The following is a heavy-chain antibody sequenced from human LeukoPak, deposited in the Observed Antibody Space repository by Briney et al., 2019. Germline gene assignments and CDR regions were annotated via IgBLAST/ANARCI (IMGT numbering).Heavy chain of an antibody. V-gene: IGHV1-2*02. J-gene: IGHJ5*02. CDR3: ARAGDSRNLA. CDR1: GYTFTGYY. Sequence: APVKPSCKASGYTFTGYYMHWVRQAPGQGLEWMGWINPNSGGTNYAQDFHGRVTMTRDTSISTAYMELSRLRSDDTAVYYCARAGDSRNLAWGQGTLVTVSS. D-gene: IGHD3-22*01. CDR2: INPNSGGT.